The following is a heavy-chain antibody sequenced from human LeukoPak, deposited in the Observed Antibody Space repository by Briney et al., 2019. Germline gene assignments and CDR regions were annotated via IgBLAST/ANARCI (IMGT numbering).Heavy chain of an antibody. CDR1: GGSFSDYW. D-gene: IGHD5-12*01. CDR2: VNHSGRT. Sequence: SETLSLTCAVYGGSFSDYWWTWIRQSPGKGLEWIGEVNHSGRTNYNPSLKSPVSISVDTSKNQFSLNLSSVTAADTALYFCASSDGQPPRFDSSYDVFDYWGQGTLVTVSP. J-gene: IGHJ4*02. V-gene: IGHV4-34*01. CDR3: ASSDGQPPRFDSSYDVFDY.